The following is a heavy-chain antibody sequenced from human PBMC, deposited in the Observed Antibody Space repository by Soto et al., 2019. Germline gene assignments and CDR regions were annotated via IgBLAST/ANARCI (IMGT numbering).Heavy chain of an antibody. CDR2: IYHSGST. CDR3: ARDGWNYDCSIDY. D-gene: IGHD1-7*01. CDR1: SGSISSSNW. J-gene: IGHJ4*02. Sequence: PSETLSLTCAVSSGSISSSNWWSWVRQPPGKGLEWIGEIYHSGSTNYNPSLKSRVTISVDKSKNQFSLKLSSVSAADTAVYYCARDGWNYDCSIDYWGQGTLVTVSS. V-gene: IGHV4-4*02.